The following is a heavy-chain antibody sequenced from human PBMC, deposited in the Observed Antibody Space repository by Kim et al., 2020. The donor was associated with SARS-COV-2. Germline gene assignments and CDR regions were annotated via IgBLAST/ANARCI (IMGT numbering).Heavy chain of an antibody. D-gene: IGHD3-10*01. CDR3: QIIIAPFDY. CDR1: GFTFTNFG. Sequence: GGSLRLSCAASGFTFTNFGMGWVRQAPGRGPEWVSAIGGGGGDTYYADSVKGRFAISRDNSKSTLYLQMNSLRAEDTAIYYCQIIIAPFDYWGPGTLVTVSS. J-gene: IGHJ4*02. CDR2: IGGGGGDT. V-gene: IGHV3-23*01.